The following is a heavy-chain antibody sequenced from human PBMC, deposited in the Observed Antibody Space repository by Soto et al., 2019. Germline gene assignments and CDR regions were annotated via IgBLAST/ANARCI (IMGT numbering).Heavy chain of an antibody. J-gene: IGHJ4*02. D-gene: IGHD6-13*01. CDR2: ISAYNGNT. V-gene: IGHV1-18*01. CDR1: GYTFTSYG. Sequence: QVQLVQSGAEVKKPGASVKVSCKASGYTFTSYGISWVRQAPGQGLEWMGWISAYNGNTNYAQKGRGRVSMTTETSTSTAYMELRSLRSDDTAVYYCARQGLQQLVVGYFDYWCQGSLVTVSS. CDR3: ARQGLQQLVVGYFDY.